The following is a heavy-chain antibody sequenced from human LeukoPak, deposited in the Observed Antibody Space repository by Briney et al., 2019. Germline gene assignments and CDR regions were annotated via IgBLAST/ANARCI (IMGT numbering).Heavy chain of an antibody. D-gene: IGHD3-10*01. J-gene: IGHJ1*01. Sequence: ASVKVSCKASGYIFSNYGINWVRQAPGQGLEWMGWISAYNGNTEYAQKVQVRVTMTTDTSTSTAYMVLRSLRSDDTAVYYCARGPFSLGVGVRSAEFFRHWGQGTLVTVSS. CDR1: GYIFSNYG. CDR2: ISAYNGNT. V-gene: IGHV1-18*01. CDR3: ARGPFSLGVGVRSAEFFRH.